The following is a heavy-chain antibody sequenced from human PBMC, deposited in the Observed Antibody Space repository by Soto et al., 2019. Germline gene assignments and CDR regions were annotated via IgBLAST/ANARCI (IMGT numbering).Heavy chain of an antibody. CDR3: ARSPGNWFDP. D-gene: IGHD3-10*01. J-gene: IGHJ5*02. CDR1: GGSISSYY. V-gene: IGHV4-59*08. Sequence: SETLSLTCTVSGGSISSYYWSWIRQPPGKGLEWIGYIYYSGSTNYNPSLKSRATISVDTSKNQFSLKLSSVTAADTAVYYCARSPGNWFDPWGQGTLVTVSS. CDR2: IYYSGST.